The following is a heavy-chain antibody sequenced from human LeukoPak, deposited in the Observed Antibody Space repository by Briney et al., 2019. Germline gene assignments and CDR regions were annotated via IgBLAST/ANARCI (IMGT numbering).Heavy chain of an antibody. V-gene: IGHV4-4*07. D-gene: IGHD2/OR15-2a*01. CDR3: ARGNVQYDQFDY. Sequence: SQTLSLTCTVSGGSISSYYCSWIRQSAGKGLEWIGRIYTSGSTNYNPSLKSRVTMSVDTSKNHFSLKLSSVTAADTAVYYCARGNVQYDQFDYWGQGTLVTVSS. CDR1: GGSISSYY. CDR2: IYTSGST. J-gene: IGHJ4*02.